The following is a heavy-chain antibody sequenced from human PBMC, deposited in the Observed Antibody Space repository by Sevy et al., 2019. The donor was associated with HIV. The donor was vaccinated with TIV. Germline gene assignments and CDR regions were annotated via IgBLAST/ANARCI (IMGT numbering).Heavy chain of an antibody. D-gene: IGHD6-19*01. CDR3: AGQTSGWYDWFDP. CDR2: INPSSGGT. Sequence: ASVKVSCKASGYTFIGYYIHWLRQAPGQGLEWIGRINPSSGGTKYTQMFQGRVTVTTDMSVSTAYMELIGLRSDDTAMYYCAGQTSGWYDWFDPWGQGTLVTVSS. V-gene: IGHV1-2*06. J-gene: IGHJ5*02. CDR1: GYTFIGYY.